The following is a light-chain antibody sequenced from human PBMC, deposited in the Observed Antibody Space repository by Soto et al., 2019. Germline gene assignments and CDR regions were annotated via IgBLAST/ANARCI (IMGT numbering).Light chain of an antibody. J-gene: IGLJ1*01. CDR1: SSNVAINP. CDR2: ETD. Sequence: VLTQPPSVSGTPGQRVTISCSGSSSNVAINPVNWYQHLPGAAPRLLIYETDRRSSGVPDRFSAPKSGTSASLAISGLTSEDEADYYCEAWDETLDGLYVFGTGTKVTVL. CDR3: EAWDETLDGLYV. V-gene: IGLV1-44*01.